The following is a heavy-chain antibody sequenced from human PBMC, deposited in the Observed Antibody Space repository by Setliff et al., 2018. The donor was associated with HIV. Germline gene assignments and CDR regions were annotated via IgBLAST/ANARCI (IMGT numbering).Heavy chain of an antibody. J-gene: IGHJ4*02. CDR3: ASDQQWLAQGWGGPHY. Sequence: GSLRLSCAASGFTFRSFGMHWVRQAPGKGLEWVAVIWYDGTNKQYTDSVKGRFAISRDNSKNTLYLQMNSLRAEDTAVYYCASDQQWLAQGWGGPHYWGQGTLVTVSS. V-gene: IGHV3-33*01. CDR1: GFTFRSFG. CDR2: IWYDGTNK. D-gene: IGHD6-19*01.